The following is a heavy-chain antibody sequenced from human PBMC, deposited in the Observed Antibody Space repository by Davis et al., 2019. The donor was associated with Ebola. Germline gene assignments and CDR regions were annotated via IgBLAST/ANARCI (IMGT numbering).Heavy chain of an antibody. D-gene: IGHD3-3*01. V-gene: IGHV1-69*13. J-gene: IGHJ4*02. Sequence: SVKVSCKASGDTFSTNSVIWVRQAPGQGLEWMGELTPLFATLSYSQKFQGRVTITADESTATAYMELSGLGSEDSAIYYCATAENSFGVVLRHYFESWGQGTLVTVSA. CDR1: GDTFSTNS. CDR3: ATAENSFGVVLRHYFES. CDR2: LTPLFATL.